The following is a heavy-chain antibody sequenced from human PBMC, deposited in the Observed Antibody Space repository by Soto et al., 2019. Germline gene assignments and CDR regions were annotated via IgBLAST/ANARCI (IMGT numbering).Heavy chain of an antibody. J-gene: IGHJ6*02. CDR1: GGTFSSYA. Sequence: ASVKVSCKAAGGTFSSYAISWVRQAPGQGLEWMGGIIPIFGTANYAQKFQGRVTITADESTSTAYMELSSLRSEDTAVYYCAIDGGRRGMDVWGQVTTVPASS. CDR3: AIDGGRRGMDV. CDR2: IIPIFGTA. V-gene: IGHV1-69*13. D-gene: IGHD2-15*01.